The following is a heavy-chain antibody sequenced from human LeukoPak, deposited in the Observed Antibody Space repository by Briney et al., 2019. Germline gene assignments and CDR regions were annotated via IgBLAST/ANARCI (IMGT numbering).Heavy chain of an antibody. J-gene: IGHJ3*02. V-gene: IGHV3-21*01. D-gene: IGHD5-24*01. CDR3: ARVEMATAGHAFDI. CDR2: ISSSSSYI. Sequence: GGSLRLSCAASGFTFSSYSTNWVRQAPGKGLEWVSSISSSSSYIYYADSVKGRFTISRDNAKNSLYLQMNSLRAEDTAVYYCARVEMATAGHAFDIWGQGTMVTVSS. CDR1: GFTFSSYS.